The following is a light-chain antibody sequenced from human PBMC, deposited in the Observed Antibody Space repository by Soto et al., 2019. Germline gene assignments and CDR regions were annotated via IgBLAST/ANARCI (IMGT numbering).Light chain of an antibody. CDR3: PHQNCLPPPT. J-gene: IGKJ5*01. Sequence: DIPMTQAPSCLSASVEDRVIITCRASQSISNHLNWYQQKPGEAPTLLIDHASKLAKGVTSRFSGSGSGTDFSYIIIRRPRENHRAYYCPHQNCLPPPTLGQGTGREIK. CDR2: HAS. CDR1: QSISNH. V-gene: IGKV1-33*01.